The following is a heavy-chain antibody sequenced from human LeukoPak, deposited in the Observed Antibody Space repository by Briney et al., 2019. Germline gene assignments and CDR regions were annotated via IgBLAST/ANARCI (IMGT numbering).Heavy chain of an antibody. CDR1: GYTFTSYG. Sequence: ASVKVSCKASGYTFTSYGISWVRQAPGQGLEWMVWISAYNGNTNYAQKLQGRVTMTTDTSTSTAYMELRSLRSDDTAVYYCARDTGTNYDFWSGYHPLNYYYGMDVWGQGTTVTVSS. J-gene: IGHJ6*02. CDR2: ISAYNGNT. D-gene: IGHD3-3*01. V-gene: IGHV1-18*01. CDR3: ARDTGTNYDFWSGYHPLNYYYGMDV.